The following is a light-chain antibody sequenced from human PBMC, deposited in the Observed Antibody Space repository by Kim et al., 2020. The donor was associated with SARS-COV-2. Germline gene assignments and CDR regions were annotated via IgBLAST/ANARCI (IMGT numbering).Light chain of an antibody. Sequence: QSVLTQPPSASATPGQMVTISCSGSSSNIGRNTVNWYQQFPGTAPKLLISNNNQRPSGVPDRFSGSKSGTSASLAISGLQSEDEADYYCATWDDSLKGHVCGTGTKGTVL. CDR1: SSNIGRNT. V-gene: IGLV1-44*01. J-gene: IGLJ1*01. CDR2: NNN. CDR3: ATWDDSLKGHV.